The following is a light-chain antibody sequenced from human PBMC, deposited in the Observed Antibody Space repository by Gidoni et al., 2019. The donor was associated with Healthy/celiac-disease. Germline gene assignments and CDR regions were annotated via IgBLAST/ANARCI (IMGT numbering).Light chain of an antibody. J-gene: IGLJ1*01. CDR2: DDS. V-gene: IGLV3-21*02. CDR3: QVWDSSSDHYV. CDR1: NIGRKS. Sequence: SYVLTPPPSVSVAPGQTARITCGGNNIGRKSVHWYQQKPGQAPVLVVYDDSDRHSGIPERFSGSNSGNTATLTISRVEAGDEADYYCQVWDSSSDHYVFGTGTKVTVL.